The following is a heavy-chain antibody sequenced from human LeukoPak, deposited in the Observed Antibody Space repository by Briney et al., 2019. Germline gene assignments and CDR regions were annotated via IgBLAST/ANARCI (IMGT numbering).Heavy chain of an antibody. CDR1: GFTFSSYA. Sequence: GGSLRLSCAASGFTFSSYAMSWVRQAPGKGLEWVSAISGSGGSTYYADSVKGRFTISRDNSKNTLYLQMNSLRAEDTAVYYCAKDTSTPSIVGATFYFDYWGQGTLVTVSS. D-gene: IGHD1-26*01. CDR3: AKDTSTPSIVGATFYFDY. V-gene: IGHV3-23*01. CDR2: ISGSGGST. J-gene: IGHJ4*02.